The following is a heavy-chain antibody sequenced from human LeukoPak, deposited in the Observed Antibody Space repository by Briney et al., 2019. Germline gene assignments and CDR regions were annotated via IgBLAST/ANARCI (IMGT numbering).Heavy chain of an antibody. CDR3: ARGAYYYGPGSSPFDY. CDR2: ISAYNGNT. V-gene: IGHV1-18*01. Sequence: GASVKVSCKASGYTFTSYGISWVRQAPGQGLEWMGWISAYNGNTNYAQKLQGRVTMTTDTSTSTAYMELRSLRSDDTAVYYCARGAYYYGPGSSPFDYWGQGTLVTVSS. D-gene: IGHD3-10*01. J-gene: IGHJ4*02. CDR1: GYTFTSYG.